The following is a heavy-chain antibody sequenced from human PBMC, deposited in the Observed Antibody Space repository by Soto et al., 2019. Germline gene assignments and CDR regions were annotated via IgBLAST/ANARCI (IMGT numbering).Heavy chain of an antibody. CDR3: AKGQLADYYYYYMDV. V-gene: IGHV3-9*01. Sequence: GGSLRLSCAAAGFTFDDYAMHWVRQAQGKGLEWVSGISWNSGSIGYADSVKGRFTISRDNAKNSLYLQMNSLRAEDTALYYCAKGQLADYYYYYMDVWGKGTTVTVSS. D-gene: IGHD6-13*01. CDR1: GFTFDDYA. J-gene: IGHJ6*03. CDR2: ISWNSGSI.